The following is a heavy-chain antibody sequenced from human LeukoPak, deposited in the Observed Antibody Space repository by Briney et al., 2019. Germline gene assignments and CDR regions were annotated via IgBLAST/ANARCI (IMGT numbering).Heavy chain of an antibody. Sequence: GGSLRLSCSASGFTFSNYAMSWVRQAPGKGLEWVSTISGTSGSAKYADSVKGRFTFSRDNSKDTLYLQMNGLRAEDTAVYYCAKDRGGRYYDILAGYYPENFFDYWGQGTLVTVSS. V-gene: IGHV3-23*01. J-gene: IGHJ4*02. CDR2: ISGTSGSA. CDR1: GFTFSNYA. D-gene: IGHD3-9*01. CDR3: AKDRGGRYYDILAGYYPENFFDY.